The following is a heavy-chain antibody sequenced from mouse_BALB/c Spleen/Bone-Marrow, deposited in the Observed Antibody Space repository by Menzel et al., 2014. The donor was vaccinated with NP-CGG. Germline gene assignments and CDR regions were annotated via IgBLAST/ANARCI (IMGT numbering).Heavy chain of an antibody. J-gene: IGHJ3*01. V-gene: IGHV4-1*02. CDR2: INPDSSTI. CDR1: GFDFSRYW. D-gene: IGHD1-2*01. CDR3: ARVHYYGYEAY. Sequence: EVHLVESGGGLVQPGGSLKLSCAASGFDFSRYWISWVRQAPGKGLEWIGEINPDSSTINYTPSLKDKSIISRDDAKNTLYLQMSKVRSEDAALYYCARVHYYGYEAYWGQGTLVTVSA.